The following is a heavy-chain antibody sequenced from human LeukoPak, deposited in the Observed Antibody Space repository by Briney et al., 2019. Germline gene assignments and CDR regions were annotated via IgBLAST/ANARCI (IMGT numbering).Heavy chain of an antibody. V-gene: IGHV3-33*01. CDR2: IWYDGSNK. CDR3: ARDGLELRGFIYFQR. J-gene: IGHJ1*01. D-gene: IGHD1-7*01. Sequence: GRSLRLSCAASGFTFSSYGMHWVRQAPGKGLEWVAVIWYDGSNKFYADSAKGRFTISRDNSKNTLYLQMNSLRAEDTAVYYCARDGLELRGFIYFQRWGQGTLVTVSS. CDR1: GFTFSSYG.